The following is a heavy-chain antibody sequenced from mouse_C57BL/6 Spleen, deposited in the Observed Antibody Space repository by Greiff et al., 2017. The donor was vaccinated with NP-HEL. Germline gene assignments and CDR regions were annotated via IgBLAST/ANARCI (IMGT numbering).Heavy chain of an antibody. CDR2: IDPSDSYT. V-gene: IGHV1-59*01. D-gene: IGHD1-1*01. CDR1: GYTFTSYW. Sequence: QVQLQQPGAELVRPGTSVKLSCKASGYTFTSYWMHWVKQRPGQGLEWIGVIDPSDSYTNYNQKFKGKATLTVDTSSSTAYMQLSSLTSEDSAVYYCASIYYYGSSLWGTGTTVTVSS. J-gene: IGHJ1*03. CDR3: ASIYYYGSSL.